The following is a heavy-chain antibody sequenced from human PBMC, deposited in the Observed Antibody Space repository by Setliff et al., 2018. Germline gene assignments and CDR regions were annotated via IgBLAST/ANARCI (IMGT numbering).Heavy chain of an antibody. V-gene: IGHV3-11*04. CDR1: GFSFIDTY. Sequence: GGSLRLSCAASGFSFIDTYMSWVRQVPGKGLEWLSKISGAGTTVYYADSVRGRFTISRDNAKNSLYLQMNSLRAEDTALYYCARDGVFYAMDVWGHGTTVTVSS. J-gene: IGHJ6*02. D-gene: IGHD3-10*01. CDR2: ISGAGTTV. CDR3: ARDGVFYAMDV.